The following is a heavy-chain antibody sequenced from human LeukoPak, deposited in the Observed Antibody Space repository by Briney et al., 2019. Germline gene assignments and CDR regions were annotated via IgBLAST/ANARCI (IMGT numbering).Heavy chain of an antibody. V-gene: IGHV3-33*01. CDR1: GFTFSSYG. D-gene: IGHD2-21*02. Sequence: GGSLRLSCAASGFTFSSYGMHWVRQAPGQGLEWVAVIWYDGTNKYYADSVKGRFTISRDNSKNTLYLQMNSLRAEDTAVYYCARIGGDRHPIEYWGQGPLVTVSS. CDR3: ARIGGDRHPIEY. J-gene: IGHJ4*02. CDR2: IWYDGTNK.